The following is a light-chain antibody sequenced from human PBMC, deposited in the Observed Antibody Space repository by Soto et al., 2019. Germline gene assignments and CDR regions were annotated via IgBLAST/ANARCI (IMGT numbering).Light chain of an antibody. Sequence: LTQPRSVSGSPGQSVTISCTGTSSDVGGYNYVSWYQQHPGKAPKLMIYDVSKRPSGVPDRFSGSKSGNTASLTISGLQAEDEADYYCCSYSGSYTFYVFGTGTKVTVL. CDR3: CSYSGSYTFYV. J-gene: IGLJ1*01. CDR1: SSDVGGYNY. CDR2: DVS. V-gene: IGLV2-11*01.